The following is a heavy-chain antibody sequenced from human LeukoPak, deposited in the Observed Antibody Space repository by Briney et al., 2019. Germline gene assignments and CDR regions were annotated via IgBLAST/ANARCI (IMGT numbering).Heavy chain of an antibody. CDR2: ISGSGGST. CDR1: GFFFSSYA. CDR3: AKSYSSSWYSSQN. D-gene: IGHD6-13*01. J-gene: IGHJ4*02. Sequence: GGSLRLSCAASGFFFSSYAMSWVRQAPGKGLEWVSAISGSGGSTYYADSVKGRFTISRDNSEDMLYLQMNTLRAEDTALYYCAKSYSSSWYSSQNWGQGTLVTVSS. V-gene: IGHV3-23*01.